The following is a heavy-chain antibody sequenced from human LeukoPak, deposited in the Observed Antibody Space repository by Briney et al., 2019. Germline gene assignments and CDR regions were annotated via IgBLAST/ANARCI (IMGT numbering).Heavy chain of an antibody. J-gene: IGHJ1*01. Sequence: PSETLSLTCTVSGGSISSYYWSWIRQPPGKGLEWIGYIYYSGSTNYNPSLKSRVTISVDTSKNQFSLKLSSVTAADTAVYYCARHVSGWSQYFQHWGQGTLVTVSS. D-gene: IGHD6-19*01. CDR1: GGSISSYY. CDR2: IYYSGST. CDR3: ARHVSGWSQYFQH. V-gene: IGHV4-59*08.